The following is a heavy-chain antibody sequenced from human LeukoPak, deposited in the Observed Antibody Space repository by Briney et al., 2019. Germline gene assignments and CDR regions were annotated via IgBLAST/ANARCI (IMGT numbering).Heavy chain of an antibody. CDR2: INPNSGGT. J-gene: IGHJ4*02. Sequence: ASVKVSCKVSGYTFTGYYMHWVRQAPGQRLEWMGRINPNSGGTNYAQKFQGRVTMTRDTSISTAYMELSRLRSDDTAVYYCVRERGYNSASDFDYWGQGTLVTVSS. CDR3: VRERGYNSASDFDY. D-gene: IGHD5-24*01. V-gene: IGHV1-2*06. CDR1: GYTFTGYY.